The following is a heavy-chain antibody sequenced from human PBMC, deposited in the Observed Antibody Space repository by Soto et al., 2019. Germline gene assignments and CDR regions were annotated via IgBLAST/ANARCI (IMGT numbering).Heavy chain of an antibody. Sequence: GESLKISCKGSGYSFTSYWIGWVCQMPGKGLEWMGIIYPGDSDTRYSPSFQGQVTISADKSISTAYLQWSSLKASDTAMYYCARQSVVVPAATYYYYYGMDVWGQGTTVTVSS. CDR1: GYSFTSYW. CDR2: IYPGDSDT. D-gene: IGHD2-2*01. CDR3: ARQSVVVPAATYYYYYGMDV. J-gene: IGHJ6*02. V-gene: IGHV5-51*01.